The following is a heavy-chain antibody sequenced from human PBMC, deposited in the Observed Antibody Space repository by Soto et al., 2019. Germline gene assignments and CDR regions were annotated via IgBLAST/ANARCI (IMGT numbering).Heavy chain of an antibody. CDR3: ARDPLTRYCSGPSCFLGYAFDI. J-gene: IGHJ3*02. CDR1: GYTLTELS. V-gene: IGHV1-18*01. Sequence: ASVKVSCKVSGYTLTELSMHWVRQAPRQGLEWMGWISSYNGNTTYAQKFQGRVTITTDTSTTTAFMELRSLRSDDTAVYYCARDPLTRYCSGPSCFLGYAFDIWGQGTMVTVSS. CDR2: ISSYNGNT. D-gene: IGHD2-2*01.